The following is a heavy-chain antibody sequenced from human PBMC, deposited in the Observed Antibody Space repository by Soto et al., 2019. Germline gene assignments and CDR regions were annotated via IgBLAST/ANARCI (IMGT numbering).Heavy chain of an antibody. CDR2: INTEGSST. CDR3: ASLPYCGGDCSPYYYYYYGVDV. D-gene: IGHD2-21*02. V-gene: IGHV3-74*01. CDR1: GFSFSSYW. Sequence: EVQLVESGGGLVQPGGSLRLSCAASGFSFSSYWMHWVRQAPGKGLVWVSRINTEGSSTSYADSVKGRFTISRDNAKDTLYLQMNSLRAEDTAVHYCASLPYCGGDCSPYYYYYYGVDVWGQGTTVTVSS. J-gene: IGHJ6*02.